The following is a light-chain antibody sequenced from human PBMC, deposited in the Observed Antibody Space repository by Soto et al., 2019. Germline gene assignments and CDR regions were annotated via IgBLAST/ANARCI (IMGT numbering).Light chain of an antibody. CDR3: QQRSNWPLFP. J-gene: IGKJ3*01. CDR1: QSVGSS. CDR2: DAS. Sequence: EIVLTQSPATLSLSPGERATPSCRASQSVGSSLAWYQQKPGQAPRLLIYDASNRATGIPARFSGSGSGTDFTLTISSLEPEDFAVYYCQQRSNWPLFPFGPGTKVDIK. V-gene: IGKV3-11*01.